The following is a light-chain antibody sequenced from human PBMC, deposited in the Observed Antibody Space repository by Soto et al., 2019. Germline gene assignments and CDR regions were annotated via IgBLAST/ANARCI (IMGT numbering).Light chain of an antibody. J-gene: IGKJ4*02. Sequence: EIVLTQSPGTLSLSPGERATLSCRASQSVTSSYLAWYQQKPGQAPRLLIYGASSRATGIPDRFSGSGSGTDFTLTIRRLDPEDFAVYYCLQYGSSPLTFGGGTKVEIK. CDR2: GAS. CDR3: LQYGSSPLT. CDR1: QSVTSSY. V-gene: IGKV3-20*01.